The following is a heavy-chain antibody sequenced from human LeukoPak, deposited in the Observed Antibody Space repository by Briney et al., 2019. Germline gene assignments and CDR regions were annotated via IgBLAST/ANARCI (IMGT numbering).Heavy chain of an antibody. J-gene: IGHJ4*02. D-gene: IGHD2-15*01. V-gene: IGHV3-49*04. CDR1: GFTFGDYG. CDR2: IRSKGHGGTT. Sequence: GGSLRLSCTTSGFTFGDYGMNWVRQAPRKGLEWVGFIRSKGHGGTTEYAASVKGRFTISRDDSKSIAYLQMNSPKTEDTAVYYCSRVVSGYCSGGRCYYFDSWGQGTLVTVSS. CDR3: SRVVSGYCSGGRCYYFDS.